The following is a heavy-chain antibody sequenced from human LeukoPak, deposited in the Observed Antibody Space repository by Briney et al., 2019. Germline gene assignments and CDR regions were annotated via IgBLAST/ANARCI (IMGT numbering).Heavy chain of an antibody. D-gene: IGHD6-6*01. Sequence: GGSLRLSCAASGFTFSSYSMNWVRQAPGKGLEWVSSISSSTYIYYADSVKGRFTISRDNAKNSLYLQMNSLRAEDTAVYYCARDYSSSNPLPYNWVQGTLVTVSS. V-gene: IGHV3-21*01. CDR2: ISSSTYI. CDR1: GFTFSSYS. J-gene: IGHJ4*02. CDR3: ARDYSSSNPLPYN.